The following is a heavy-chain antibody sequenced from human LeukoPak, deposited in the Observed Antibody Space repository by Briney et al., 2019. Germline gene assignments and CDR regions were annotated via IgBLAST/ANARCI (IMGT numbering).Heavy chain of an antibody. Sequence: ASVKVSCKASGYTFTSYDINWVRQATGQGLEWMGWMNPNSGNTGYAQKFQGRVTITRNTSISTAYMELSSLRSEDTAVYYCARGGYVSGYYTPDYWGQGTLVTVSS. D-gene: IGHD3-22*01. CDR1: GYTFTSYD. CDR2: MNPNSGNT. CDR3: ARGGYVSGYYTPDY. J-gene: IGHJ4*02. V-gene: IGHV1-8*03.